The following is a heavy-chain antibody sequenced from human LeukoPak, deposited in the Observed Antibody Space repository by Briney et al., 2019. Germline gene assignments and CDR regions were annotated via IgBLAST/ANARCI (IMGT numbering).Heavy chain of an antibody. J-gene: IGHJ3*02. CDR3: ARDSASTGYMNAFDI. Sequence: GGSLRLSCAASGFTFSSYAMSWVRQAPGKGLEWVGNIKQDGSEKRYADSVRGRFSISRDNAQTSLYLQMNSLRAEDTAVYYCARDSASTGYMNAFDIWGQGTMVTVSS. D-gene: IGHD3-22*01. CDR2: IKQDGSEK. CDR1: GFTFSSYA. V-gene: IGHV3-7*05.